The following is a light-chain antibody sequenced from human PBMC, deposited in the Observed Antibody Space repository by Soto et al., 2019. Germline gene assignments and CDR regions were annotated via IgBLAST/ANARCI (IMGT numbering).Light chain of an antibody. CDR2: KAS. Sequence: LSASVGDRVTITCRASQSISSWLAWYQQKPGKAPNLLIYKASSLESGVPSRFSGSGSGTEFTLTISSLQPDDFATYYCQQYESYSVTFGQGTRLEIK. J-gene: IGKJ5*01. CDR3: QQYESYSVT. V-gene: IGKV1-5*03. CDR1: QSISSW.